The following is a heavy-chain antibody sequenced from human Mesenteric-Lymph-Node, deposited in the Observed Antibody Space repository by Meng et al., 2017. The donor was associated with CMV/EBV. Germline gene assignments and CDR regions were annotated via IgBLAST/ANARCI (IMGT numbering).Heavy chain of an antibody. V-gene: IGHV3-48*03. CDR3: AREFSSAGGYYTLPYYYGMDV. D-gene: IGHD3-22*01. CDR1: GFNLSRYE. CDR2: ISSTGKII. J-gene: IGHJ6*02. Sequence: GGSLRLSCTTSGFNLSRYEMNWVRQAPGKGLEWVSYISSTGKIIYYSDSVKGRFTISRDTAKRSLSLQMDSLRAEDTAVYYCAREFSSAGGYYTLPYYYGMDVWGQGTTVTVSS.